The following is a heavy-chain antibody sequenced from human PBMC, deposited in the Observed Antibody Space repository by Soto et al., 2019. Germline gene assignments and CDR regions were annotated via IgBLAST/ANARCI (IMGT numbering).Heavy chain of an antibody. D-gene: IGHD5-12*01. CDR3: ARYRPNSGYDLSLDY. Sequence: QVQLKQWGAGLLKPSETLSLTCAVYGGSFSGYYWSWIRQPPGKGLEWIGEINHSGSTNYNPSLKSRVTISVDTSKNQFSLKLSSVTAADTAVYYCARYRPNSGYDLSLDYWGQGTLVTVSS. V-gene: IGHV4-34*01. CDR2: INHSGST. J-gene: IGHJ4*02. CDR1: GGSFSGYY.